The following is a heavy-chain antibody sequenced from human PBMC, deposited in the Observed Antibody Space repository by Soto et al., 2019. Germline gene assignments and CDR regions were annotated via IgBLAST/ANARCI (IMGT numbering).Heavy chain of an antibody. Sequence: ASVKVSCKASGYTFTGYYMHWVRQAPGQGLEWMGWINPNSGGTNYAQKFQGWVTMTRDTSISTPYMELSRLRSDDTAVYYCARKKITIFGVVIIPRAFDIWGQGTMVT. CDR2: INPNSGGT. V-gene: IGHV1-2*04. CDR3: ARKKITIFGVVIIPRAFDI. J-gene: IGHJ3*02. CDR1: GYTFTGYY. D-gene: IGHD3-3*01.